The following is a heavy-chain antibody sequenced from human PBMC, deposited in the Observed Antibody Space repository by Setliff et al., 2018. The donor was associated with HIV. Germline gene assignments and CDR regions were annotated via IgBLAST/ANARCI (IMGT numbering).Heavy chain of an antibody. V-gene: IGHV1-8*02. J-gene: IGHJ6*02. CDR2: MNPNSGGS. CDR1: GHTFTNYD. Sequence: EASVKVSCKPPGHTFTNYDVHWMRRAPGQGLEWMGWMNPNSGGSGYALKFHDRVTMTRDTSKTTLYMELSSLTSEDTAVYYCARGKGVGGVIITGGLDVWDQGTTVTVSS. D-gene: IGHD3-16*01. CDR3: ARGKGVGGVIITGGLDV.